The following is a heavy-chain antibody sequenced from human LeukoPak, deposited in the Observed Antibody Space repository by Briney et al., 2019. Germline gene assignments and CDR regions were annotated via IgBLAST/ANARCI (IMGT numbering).Heavy chain of an antibody. CDR3: AKGPTSLVEFYFDY. CDR1: GFTFSSYA. D-gene: IGHD2-21*01. V-gene: IGHV3-23*01. J-gene: IGHJ4*02. CDR2: ISGSGGST. Sequence: GGFLRLSCAASGFTFSSYAMSWVRQAPGKGLEWVSAISGSGGSTYYADSVKGRFTISRDNSKNTLYLQMNSLRAEDTAVYYCAKGPTSLVEFYFDYRGQGTLVTVSS.